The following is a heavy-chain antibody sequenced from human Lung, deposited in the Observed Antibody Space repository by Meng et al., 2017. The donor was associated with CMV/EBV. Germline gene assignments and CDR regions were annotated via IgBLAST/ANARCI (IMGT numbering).Heavy chain of an antibody. Sequence: SETLSLXCAVYGGSFSGYYWSSSRQPPGKGLEWIGEINHRGSTNYNPSLKSRVTISVDTSKNQFSLKLSSVTAADTAVYYCARVIGYGGSGRGDYWGQGTXVTVSS. CDR2: INHRGST. CDR1: GGSFSGYY. D-gene: IGHD1-26*01. J-gene: IGHJ4*02. V-gene: IGHV4-34*01. CDR3: ARVIGYGGSGRGDY.